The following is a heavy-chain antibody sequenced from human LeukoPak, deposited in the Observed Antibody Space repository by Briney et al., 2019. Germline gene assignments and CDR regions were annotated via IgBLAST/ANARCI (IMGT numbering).Heavy chain of an antibody. CDR2: IYTSGST. V-gene: IGHV4-4*09. CDR3: ARLYYYDAFDI. J-gene: IGHJ3*02. CDR1: GGSISSYY. D-gene: IGHD3-10*01. Sequence: SETLSLTCTVSGGSISSYYWSWIRLPPGKGLEWIGYIYTSGSTNYNPSLKSRVTISVDTSKNQLSLKLSSVTAADTAVYYCARLYYYDAFDIWGQGTMVTVSS.